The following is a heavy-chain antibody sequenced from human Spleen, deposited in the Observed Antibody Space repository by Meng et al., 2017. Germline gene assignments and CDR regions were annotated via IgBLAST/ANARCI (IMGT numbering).Heavy chain of an antibody. CDR1: GASFSGYY. Sequence: QVQLQEWGAGLLKPSETLSLTCAVSGASFSGYYWSWIRQPPGKGLEWIGDINHSGTTYYNPSLKSRVIISVDMSKNQFSLKLSSVTAADTAVYYCARVLRSTRHFDYWGQGALVTVSS. V-gene: IGHV4-34*01. CDR3: ARVLRSTRHFDY. J-gene: IGHJ4*02. CDR2: INHSGTT.